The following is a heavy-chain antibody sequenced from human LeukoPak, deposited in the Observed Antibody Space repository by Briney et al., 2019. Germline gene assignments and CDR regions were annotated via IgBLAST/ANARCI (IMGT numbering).Heavy chain of an antibody. Sequence: SSETLSLTCTVSGGSISSYYWSWIRQPPGKGLEWIGYIYYSGSTNYNPSLKSRVTISVDTSKNQFSLKLSSVTAADTAVYYCAGGKSDYDYWGQGTLVTVSS. D-gene: IGHD3-16*01. J-gene: IGHJ4*02. CDR2: IYYSGST. V-gene: IGHV4-59*01. CDR3: AGGKSDYDY. CDR1: GGSISSYY.